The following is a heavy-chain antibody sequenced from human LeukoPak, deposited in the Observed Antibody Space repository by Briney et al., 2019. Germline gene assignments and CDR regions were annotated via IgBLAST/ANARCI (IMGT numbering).Heavy chain of an antibody. Sequence: PSETLSLTCTVSGGSISGTSYYWGWIRQPPGKGLEWIGSIYYSGSTYYNPSFKSRVTISVDTSKNQFSLDLTSVTAADTAVYYCARRRYYDSTGYLDWGQGTLVAVSS. J-gene: IGHJ1*01. CDR2: IYYSGST. D-gene: IGHD3-22*01. V-gene: IGHV4-39*01. CDR1: GGSISGTSYY. CDR3: ARRRYYDSTGYLD.